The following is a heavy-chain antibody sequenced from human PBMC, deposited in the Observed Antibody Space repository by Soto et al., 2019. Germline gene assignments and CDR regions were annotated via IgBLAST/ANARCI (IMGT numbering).Heavy chain of an antibody. CDR1: GGSVSSGSYY. Sequence: SETLSLTCTVSGGSVSSGSYYWSWIRQPPGKGLDWIGYIYYSGSTNYNPSLKSRVTISVDTSKNQFSLKLSSVTAADTAVYYCARDSPYPSEWLRSYYYYYGMDVWGQGTTVTVSS. CDR2: IYYSGST. V-gene: IGHV4-61*01. J-gene: IGHJ6*02. D-gene: IGHD5-12*01. CDR3: ARDSPYPSEWLRSYYYYYGMDV.